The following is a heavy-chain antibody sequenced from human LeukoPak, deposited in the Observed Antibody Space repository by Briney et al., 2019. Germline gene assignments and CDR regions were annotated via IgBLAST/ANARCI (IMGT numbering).Heavy chain of an antibody. J-gene: IGHJ5*02. V-gene: IGHV3-43*02. CDR1: GFIVSTYY. Sequence: GGSLRLSCAASGFIVSTYYMSWVRQAPGRGLEWVSLISGDGDRTSYADSVKGRFTISRDNDKNSLYLQMNSLRIEDTALYYCAKDRGYEVVFDPWGQGTLVAVSS. CDR3: AKDRGYEVVFDP. D-gene: IGHD5-12*01. CDR2: ISGDGDRT.